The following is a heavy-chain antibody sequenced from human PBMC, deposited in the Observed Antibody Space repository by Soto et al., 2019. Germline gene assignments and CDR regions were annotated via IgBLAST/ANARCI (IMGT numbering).Heavy chain of an antibody. CDR2: IIPIFGTA. CDR1: GGTFSSYA. CDR3: ARLPSPYCSSTSCPLIFDY. J-gene: IGHJ4*02. D-gene: IGHD2-2*01. Sequence: QVQLVQSGAEVKKPGSSVKVSCKASGGTFSSYAISWVRQAPGQGLEWMGGIIPIFGTANYEQKFQGRVTITADKSTSTAYMELSSLRSEDTAVYYCARLPSPYCSSTSCPLIFDYWGQGTLVTVSS. V-gene: IGHV1-69*06.